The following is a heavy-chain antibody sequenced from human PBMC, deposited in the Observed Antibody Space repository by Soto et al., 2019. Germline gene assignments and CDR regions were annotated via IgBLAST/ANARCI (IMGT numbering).Heavy chain of an antibody. CDR2: ISGSGGST. CDR1: GFTFSSYA. V-gene: IGHV3-23*01. CDR3: AKIGGVRWFGESDAFDI. D-gene: IGHD3-10*01. J-gene: IGHJ3*02. Sequence: EVQLFESGGGLVQPGGSLRLSCAASGFTFSSYAMSWVRQAPGKGLEWVSAISGSGGSTYYADSVKGRFTISRDNSKNTLYLQMHSLRAEDTAVYYCAKIGGVRWFGESDAFDIWGQGTMVTVSS.